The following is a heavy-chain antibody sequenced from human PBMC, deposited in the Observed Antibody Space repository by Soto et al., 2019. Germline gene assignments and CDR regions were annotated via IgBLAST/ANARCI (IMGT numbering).Heavy chain of an antibody. D-gene: IGHD3-22*01. CDR1: GFTFSSYG. J-gene: IGHJ3*02. CDR2: ISYDGSNK. V-gene: IGHV3-30*18. Sequence: QVQLVESGGGVVQPGRSLRLSCAASGFTFSSYGMHWVRQAPGKGLEWVALISYDGSNKYYAESVKGRFTISRDNSKNTLDLQMNSLRAEDTAVYYCAKWGFDTCGYYGKDAFDIWGQGTMVTVSS. CDR3: AKWGFDTCGYYGKDAFDI.